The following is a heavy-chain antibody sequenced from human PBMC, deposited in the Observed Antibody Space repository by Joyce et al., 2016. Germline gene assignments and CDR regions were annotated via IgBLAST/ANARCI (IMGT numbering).Heavy chain of an antibody. D-gene: IGHD1-26*01. CDR3: ARGRPVGARDIQFDP. J-gene: IGHJ5*02. V-gene: IGHV1-69*02. Sequence: QVRLVQSGAEVKKPGSSVKVSCQASGGSFNSYTINWVRQAPGQGLEWMGRVSPILGIPNCAQKFQGRVTITADRSTTTAYMELSSLRFEDTAIYFCARGRPVGARDIQFDPWGQGTLLTVSS. CDR1: GGSFNSYT. CDR2: VSPILGIP.